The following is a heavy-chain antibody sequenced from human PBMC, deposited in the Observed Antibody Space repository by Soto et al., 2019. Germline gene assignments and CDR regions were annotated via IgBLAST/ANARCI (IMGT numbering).Heavy chain of an antibody. D-gene: IGHD2-21*02. CDR1: EFTISNYW. V-gene: IGHV3-74*01. CDR3: VTRFTAVATARFDY. J-gene: IGHJ4*02. Sequence: GGSLRLSCVASEFTISNYWMHWVRQAPGKGLVWVSRINSDASTTDYADPVKGRFTISRDNAKNTLYLQMNSLEIEDTGMYYCVTRFTAVATARFDYWGQGTLVTLSS. CDR2: INSDASTT.